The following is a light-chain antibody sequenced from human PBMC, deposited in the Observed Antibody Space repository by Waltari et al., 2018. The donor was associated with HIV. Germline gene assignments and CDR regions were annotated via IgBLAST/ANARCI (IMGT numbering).Light chain of an antibody. CDR3: CSHAGNLIFA. V-gene: IGLV2-11*01. J-gene: IGLJ1*01. Sequence: QSALTQPHSVSGSPGQSLTISCTGTSSYVDTFVSWYQHHPGQAPQVIIYDVSKRPSGVPDRFSGSKSGNTAFLTISGLQAEDEADYHCCSHAGNLIFAFGTGTKVTVL. CDR1: SSYVDTF. CDR2: DVS.